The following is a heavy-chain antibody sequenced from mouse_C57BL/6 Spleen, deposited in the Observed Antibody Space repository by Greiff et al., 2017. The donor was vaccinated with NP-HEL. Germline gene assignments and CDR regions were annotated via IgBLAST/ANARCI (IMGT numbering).Heavy chain of an antibody. CDR3: ARSATYYSNPAWFAY. CDR1: GYTFTDYN. V-gene: IGHV1-18*01. CDR2: INPNNGGT. Sequence: EVQLQQSGPELVKPGASVKIPCKASGYTFTDYNMDWVKQSHGKSLEWIGDINPNNGGTIYNQKFKGKATLTVDKSSSTAYMELRSLTSEDTAVYYCARSATYYSNPAWFAYWGQGTLVTVSA. D-gene: IGHD2-5*01. J-gene: IGHJ3*01.